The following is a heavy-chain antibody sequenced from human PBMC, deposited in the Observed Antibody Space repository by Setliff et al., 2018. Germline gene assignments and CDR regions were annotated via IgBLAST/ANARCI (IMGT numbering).Heavy chain of an antibody. D-gene: IGHD2-2*01. CDR3: ATNPYQLLNFDY. CDR2: IYYSGST. J-gene: IGHJ4*02. V-gene: IGHV4-39*07. CDR1: GGSISSSSYY. Sequence: PSETLFLTCTVSGGSISSSSYYWGWIRQPPGKGLEWIGSIYYSGSTYYNPSLKSRVTISVDTSKKQFSLKLSSVTAADTAVYYCATNPYQLLNFDYWCQGTLVTVPQ.